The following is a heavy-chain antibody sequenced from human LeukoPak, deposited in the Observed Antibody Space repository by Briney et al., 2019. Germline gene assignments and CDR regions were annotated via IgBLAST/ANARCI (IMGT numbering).Heavy chain of an antibody. CDR3: ARTSHYYDRSGFDFDY. Sequence: SETLSLTCTVSGGSISSSSYYWGWIRQPPGKGLEWIGSIYYSGSTYYNPSLKSRVTISVDTSKNQFSLKLSSVTAADTAVYYCARTSHYYDRSGFDFDYWGQGTLVTVSS. CDR2: IYYSGST. V-gene: IGHV4-39*01. J-gene: IGHJ4*02. CDR1: GGSISSSSYY. D-gene: IGHD3-22*01.